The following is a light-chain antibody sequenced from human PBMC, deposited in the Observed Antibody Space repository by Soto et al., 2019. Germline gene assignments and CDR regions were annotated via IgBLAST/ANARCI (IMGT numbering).Light chain of an antibody. CDR1: QSLVFSDGNTF. Sequence: DVVLTQSPPSLPVTLGQPASISCRSTQSLVFSDGNTFLHWLQQRPGQSPRRLIYQVSKLDSGVPARFSGSGSGTDFTLKISRVEAEDVGIYYCVQATRWPLTFGGGTKVEI. CDR3: VQATRWPLT. CDR2: QVS. J-gene: IGKJ4*01. V-gene: IGKV2-30*01.